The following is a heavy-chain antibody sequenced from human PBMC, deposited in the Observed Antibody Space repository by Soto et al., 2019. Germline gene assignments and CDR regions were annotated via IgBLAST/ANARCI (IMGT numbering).Heavy chain of an antibody. CDR1: GFTFTTYG. Sequence: QVQLVDSGGGVVQPGRSLRLSCAASGFTFTTYGMHWVRRAPGKGLEWVAVISYDGSHAYYADSVKGRFTISRDNSKNTLYLQINSLRAEDTAVYYRAKERTYSVASGFDYWGRGTLVTVSS. CDR3: AKERTYSVASGFDY. V-gene: IGHV3-30*18. D-gene: IGHD1-26*01. J-gene: IGHJ4*02. CDR2: ISYDGSHA.